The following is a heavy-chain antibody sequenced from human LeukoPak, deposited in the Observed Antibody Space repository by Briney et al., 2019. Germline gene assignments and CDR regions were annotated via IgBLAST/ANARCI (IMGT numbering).Heavy chain of an antibody. D-gene: IGHD2-2*01. CDR2: IRYDGSNK. V-gene: IGHV3-30*02. Sequence: GGSLRLSCAASGFTFSSYGMHWVRQAPGKGLEWVAFIRYDGSNKYYADSVKGRFTISRDNSKNTLYLQMNSLRAEDTAVYYCAKERTLYYYYMDVWGKGTTVTVSS. J-gene: IGHJ6*03. CDR3: AKERTLYYYYMDV. CDR1: GFTFSSYG.